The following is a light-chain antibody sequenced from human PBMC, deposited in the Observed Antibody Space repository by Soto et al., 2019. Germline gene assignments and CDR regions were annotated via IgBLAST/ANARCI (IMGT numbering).Light chain of an antibody. J-gene: IGKJ1*01. CDR2: AAS. Sequence: AIQMTQSPSSLSASVGDRVTITCRASQAIRNDLAWYQQKAGKAPKLLISAASILQSGVPSRFSGRGSGTDFTLTISSLQSEDLATYYCLQDYNYPGTFGQGTKVEI. CDR3: LQDYNYPGT. V-gene: IGKV1-6*01. CDR1: QAIRND.